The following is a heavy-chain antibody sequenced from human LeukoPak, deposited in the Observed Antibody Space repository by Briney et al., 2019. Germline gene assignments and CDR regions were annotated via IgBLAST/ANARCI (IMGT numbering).Heavy chain of an antibody. J-gene: IGHJ6*03. V-gene: IGHV4-39*07. D-gene: IGHD5-18*01. Sequence: SETLSLTCTVSGGSISSNSYYWGWIRQPPGKGLEWIGEINHSGSTNYNPSLKSRVTISVDTSKNQFSLKLSSVTAADTAVYYCARARYSYYYYYMDVWGKGTTVTVSS. CDR1: GGSISSNSYY. CDR3: ARARYSYYYYYMDV. CDR2: INHSGST.